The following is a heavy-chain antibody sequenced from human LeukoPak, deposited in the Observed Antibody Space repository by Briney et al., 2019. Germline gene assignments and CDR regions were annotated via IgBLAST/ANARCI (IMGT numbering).Heavy chain of an antibody. CDR1: GGSFSGYY. CDR3: ARDRVGVRAFDY. J-gene: IGHJ4*02. D-gene: IGHD3-10*01. CDR2: INHSGST. Sequence: PSETLSLTCAVYGGSFSGYYWSWIRQPPGKGLEWIGEINHSGSTNYNPSLKSRVTISVDTSKNQFSLKLSSVTAADTAVYYCARDRVGVRAFDYWGQGTLVTVSS. V-gene: IGHV4-34*01.